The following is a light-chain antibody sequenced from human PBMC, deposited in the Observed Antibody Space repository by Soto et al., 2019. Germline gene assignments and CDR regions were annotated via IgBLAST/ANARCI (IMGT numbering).Light chain of an antibody. CDR3: QQDGSSPQFT. CDR2: GAS. CDR1: QSVSSSY. V-gene: IGKV3-20*01. Sequence: EIVLTQSPGTLSLSPGESATLSCRASQSVSSSYLAWYQQKPGQAPRLLIYGASSRATGIPDRFSGSGSGTDFTLTISRLEPEDCAVYYCQQDGSSPQFTFGPGTKVDIK. J-gene: IGKJ3*01.